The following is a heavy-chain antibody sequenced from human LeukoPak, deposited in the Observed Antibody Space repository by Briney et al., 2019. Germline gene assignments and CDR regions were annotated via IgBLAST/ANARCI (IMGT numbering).Heavy chain of an antibody. J-gene: IGHJ5*02. D-gene: IGHD6-13*01. V-gene: IGHV4-34*01. Sequence: SETLSLTCAVYGGSFSGYYWNWIRQPPGKGLEWIGEINHSGSTNYNPSLKSRVTISVDTSKNQFSLKLSSVTAADTAVYYCARHRIAAARRLWFDPWGQGTLVTVSS. CDR3: ARHRIAAARRLWFDP. CDR2: INHSGST. CDR1: GGSFSGYY.